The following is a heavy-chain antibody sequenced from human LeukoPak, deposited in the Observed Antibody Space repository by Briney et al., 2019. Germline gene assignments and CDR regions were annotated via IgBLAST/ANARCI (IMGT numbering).Heavy chain of an antibody. D-gene: IGHD5-24*01. CDR2: ISGVGSST. CDR1: GFTFDDYA. Sequence: PGGSLRLSCAASGFTFDDYAMHWVRQAPGKGLEWVSLISGVGSSTYYADSVKGRFTISRDNSKNTLYLQMNSLRAEDTAVYYCARSGHDAFDIWGQGTMVTVSS. J-gene: IGHJ3*02. V-gene: IGHV3-43*02. CDR3: ARSGHDAFDI.